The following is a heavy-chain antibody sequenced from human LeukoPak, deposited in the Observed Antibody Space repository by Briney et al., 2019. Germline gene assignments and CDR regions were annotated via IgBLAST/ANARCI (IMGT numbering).Heavy chain of an antibody. J-gene: IGHJ4*02. CDR1: GGSFNGYY. CDR2: INHSGST. D-gene: IGHD5-24*01. V-gene: IGHV4-34*01. CDR3: ARVKTIYPFDY. Sequence: MSSETLSLTCAVYGGSFNGYYWSWIRQPPGKGLEWIGEINHSGSTNYNPSLKSRVTISVDTSKNQFSLKLSSVTAADTAVYYCARVKTIYPFDYWGQGTLVTVSS.